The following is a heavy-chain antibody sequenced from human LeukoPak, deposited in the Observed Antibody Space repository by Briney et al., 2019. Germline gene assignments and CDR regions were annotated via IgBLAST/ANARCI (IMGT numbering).Heavy chain of an antibody. CDR3: ASYLGGNFPPYAFDI. CDR2: IIPSFGTA. D-gene: IGHD4-23*01. Sequence: GASVKVSCKASGGTFSSYAISWVRQAPGQGLEWMGRIIPSFGTANYPQKFQGRVTITTDESTSTAYMELSSLRSEDTAVYYCASYLGGNFPPYAFDIWGQGTMVTVSS. V-gene: IGHV1-69*05. CDR1: GGTFSSYA. J-gene: IGHJ3*02.